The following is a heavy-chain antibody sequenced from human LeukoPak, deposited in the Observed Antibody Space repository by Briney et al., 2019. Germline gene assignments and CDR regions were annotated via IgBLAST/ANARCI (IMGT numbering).Heavy chain of an antibody. V-gene: IGHV3-43*02. J-gene: IGHJ4*02. D-gene: IGHD6-19*01. CDR1: GFIFDNYA. CDR2: ISGDGGST. Sequence: GGSLRLSCATPGFIFDNYAIHWVRQAPGKGLEWVSLISGDGGSTFYADSVRGRFTISRDNTRKSLSLQMSSLRSEDTALYYCARESETSGWYDYWGQGTLVTVSS. CDR3: ARESETSGWYDY.